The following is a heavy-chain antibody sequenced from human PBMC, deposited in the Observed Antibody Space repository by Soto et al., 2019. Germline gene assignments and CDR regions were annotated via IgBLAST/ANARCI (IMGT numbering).Heavy chain of an antibody. J-gene: IGHJ4*02. CDR1: GYTFTSYA. CDR3: ASADSLWFGDHPAGY. D-gene: IGHD3-10*01. CDR2: INADNGNT. Sequence: QVQLVQSGAEVKKPGASVKVSGKASGYTFTSYAMHWVRQAPGQRLEWMGWINADNGNTKYSQKFQGRVTITRGTSANTAHTEQMSLRSEDTAVYYCASADSLWFGDHPAGYWGQGTLVTVSS. V-gene: IGHV1-3*01.